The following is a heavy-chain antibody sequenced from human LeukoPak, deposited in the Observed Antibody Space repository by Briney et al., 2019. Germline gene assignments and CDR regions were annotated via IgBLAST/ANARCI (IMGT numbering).Heavy chain of an antibody. D-gene: IGHD4-23*01. Sequence: SQTLSLTCTVSGGSISSGGYYWSWIRQHPGKGLEWIGYIYYSGSTYYNPSLKSRVTISVDTSKNQFSLKLSSVTAADTAVYYCASRSVGNGAFDIWGQGTMVTVSS. V-gene: IGHV4-31*03. CDR2: IYYSGST. CDR1: GGSISSGGYY. CDR3: ASRSVGNGAFDI. J-gene: IGHJ3*02.